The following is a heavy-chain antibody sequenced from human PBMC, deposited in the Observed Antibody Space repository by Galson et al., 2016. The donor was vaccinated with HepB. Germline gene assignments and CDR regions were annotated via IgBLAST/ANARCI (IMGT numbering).Heavy chain of an antibody. D-gene: IGHD6-19*01. V-gene: IGHV4-59*01. J-gene: IGHJ5*02. Sequence: SETLSLTCNVSGDSFISYYWSWIRQAPGKGLEWIGYINYNGNTKYNPSVKSRVTISVDTSKNQFSLKLNSVTVADTAVYYCAREQFAVAGAYNWFDAWGQGALVTVSS. CDR3: AREQFAVAGAYNWFDA. CDR2: INYNGNT. CDR1: GDSFISYY.